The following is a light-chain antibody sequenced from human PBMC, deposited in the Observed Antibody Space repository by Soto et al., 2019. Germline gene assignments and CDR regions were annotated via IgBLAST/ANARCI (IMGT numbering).Light chain of an antibody. CDR2: DVS. CDR3: TSYTSSTPLYV. V-gene: IGLV2-14*03. J-gene: IGLJ1*01. CDR1: RTDVADGYDY. Sequence: QSARTQPASVSGSPGQSIAISCTGVRTDVADGYDYVSWYQQHPGQAPQLIIYDVSNRPSGVSDRFSGSKSGNTASLTISGLQAEDEAEYYCTSYTSSTPLYVFGTGTKVTVL.